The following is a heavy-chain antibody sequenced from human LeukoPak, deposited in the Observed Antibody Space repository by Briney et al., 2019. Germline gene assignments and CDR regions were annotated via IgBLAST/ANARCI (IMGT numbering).Heavy chain of an antibody. CDR2: IKEDGSEK. J-gene: IGHJ4*02. CDR3: GRGQGVGGFDY. Sequence: GGSLRLSCGVSGFIFSNYWMSWVRQAPGKGLEWVAKIKEDGSEKEYVDSVKGRFTIFRDNAKNSLYLQMNSLRVEDTAVYHCGRGQGVGGFDYGGQETRVTVSS. CDR1: GFIFSNYW. D-gene: IGHD3-16*01. V-gene: IGHV3-7*01.